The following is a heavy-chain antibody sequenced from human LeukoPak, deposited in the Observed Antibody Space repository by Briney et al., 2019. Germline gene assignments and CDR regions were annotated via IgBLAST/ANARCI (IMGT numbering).Heavy chain of an antibody. CDR3: AKRLGDPRAFDY. CDR1: GFTFSNYA. J-gene: IGHJ4*02. CDR2: ISGTSGTI. V-gene: IGHV3-23*01. Sequence: GGSLRLSCAASGFTFSNYAMSWVRQAPGKGLEWVSGISGTSGTINYAAPVKGRFIISRDNSKNTLYLQMNSLRVDDMAVYYCAKRLGDPRAFDYWGQGTLVTVSS. D-gene: IGHD2-21*02.